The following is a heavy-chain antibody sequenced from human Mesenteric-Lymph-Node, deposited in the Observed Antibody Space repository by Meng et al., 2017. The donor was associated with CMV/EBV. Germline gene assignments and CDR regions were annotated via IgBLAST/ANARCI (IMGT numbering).Heavy chain of an antibody. Sequence: GGSLRLSCAASGFTFSSYGMHWVRQAPGKGLVWVAFIRYDGSTKDYADSMKGRFTISRDNFKKKLYLQMNSLGTEDTGVYYCASNPIAVAGQLYYGMDVWGPGTTVTVSS. CDR2: IRYDGSTK. V-gene: IGHV3-30*02. D-gene: IGHD6-19*01. CDR1: GFTFSSYG. CDR3: ASNPIAVAGQLYYGMDV. J-gene: IGHJ6*02.